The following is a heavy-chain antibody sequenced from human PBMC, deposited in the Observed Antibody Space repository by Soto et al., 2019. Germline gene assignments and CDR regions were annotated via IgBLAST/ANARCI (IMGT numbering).Heavy chain of an antibody. D-gene: IGHD2-15*01. Sequence: EVQLVQSGAEVKKPGESLKISCKGSGHRFSSYWIGWVRQMPGKGLEWMGIIYPGDSDTRYSPSFQGQVTISADKSISTAYLQWDSLKASDTAIYYCARIYCSGNDCYSAFDIWGQGTMVIVSA. V-gene: IGHV5-51*01. J-gene: IGHJ3*02. CDR3: ARIYCSGNDCYSAFDI. CDR1: GHRFSSYW. CDR2: IYPGDSDT.